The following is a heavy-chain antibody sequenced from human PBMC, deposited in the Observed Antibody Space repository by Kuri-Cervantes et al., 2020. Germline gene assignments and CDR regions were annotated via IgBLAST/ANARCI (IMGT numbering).Heavy chain of an antibody. CDR3: ARPGGYCSGGSCYVAAFDI. CDR2: ISSSGSTI. Sequence: GESLKISCAVSGFTFTNYWMSWIRQAPGKGLEWVSYISSSGSTIYYADSVKGRFTISRDNAKNSLYLQMNSLRAEDTAVYYCARPGGYCSGGSCYVAAFDIWGQGTMVTVSS. CDR1: GFTFTNYW. D-gene: IGHD2-15*01. J-gene: IGHJ3*02. V-gene: IGHV3-11*01.